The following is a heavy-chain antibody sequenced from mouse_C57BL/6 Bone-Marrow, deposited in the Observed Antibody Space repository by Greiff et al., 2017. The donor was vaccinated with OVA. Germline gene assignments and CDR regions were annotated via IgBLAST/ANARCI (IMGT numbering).Heavy chain of an antibody. D-gene: IGHD1-1*01. CDR1: GYTFTSYG. J-gene: IGHJ2*01. V-gene: IGHV1-81*01. CDR3: ARITSVVGDY. Sequence: VQGVESGAELARPGASVKLSCKASGYTFTSYGISWVKQRPGQGLEWIGEIYPRSGNTYYNEKFKGKATLTADKSSSTAYMELRSLTSEDSAVYFCARITSVVGDYWGQGTTLTVSS. CDR2: IYPRSGNT.